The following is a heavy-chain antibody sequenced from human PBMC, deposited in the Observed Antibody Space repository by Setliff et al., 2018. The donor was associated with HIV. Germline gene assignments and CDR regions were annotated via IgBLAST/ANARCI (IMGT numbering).Heavy chain of an antibody. CDR3: LLWTGYYTYWFFDL. D-gene: IGHD3-3*01. Sequence: SETLSLTCTVAGGSTSSSSYYWGWIRQPPGMGLEWISSIYHNGNTYYNPSLKSRVTMSVDMSKNQLSLKLSSVTAADTAVYYCLLWTGYYTYWFFDLWGRGALVTVSS. CDR2: IYHNGNT. CDR1: GGSTSSSSYY. J-gene: IGHJ2*01. V-gene: IGHV4-39*07.